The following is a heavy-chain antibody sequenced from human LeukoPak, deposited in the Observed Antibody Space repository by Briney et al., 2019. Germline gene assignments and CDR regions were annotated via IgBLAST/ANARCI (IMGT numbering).Heavy chain of an antibody. CDR3: ARDSVYYYYYYMDV. J-gene: IGHJ6*03. CDR1: GFTFSSYS. V-gene: IGHV3-48*04. D-gene: IGHD3-10*01. CDR2: ISSSSSTI. Sequence: PGGSLRLSCAASGFTFSSYSMNWVRQAPGKGLEWVSYISSSSSTIYYADSVKGRFTISRDNAKNSLYLQMNSLRAEDTAVYYCARDSVYYYYYYMDVWGKGTTVTVSS.